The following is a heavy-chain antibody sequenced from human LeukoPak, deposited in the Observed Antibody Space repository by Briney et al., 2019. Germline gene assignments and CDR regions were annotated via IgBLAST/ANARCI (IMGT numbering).Heavy chain of an antibody. CDR2: INPKNGGT. CDR1: GYSFTDYH. J-gene: IGHJ5*02. D-gene: IGHD1-26*01. CDR3: ARVVKHWFDP. Sequence: ASVKVSCKASGYSFTDYHIHWVRQAPGQGLEWLGWINPKNGGTKYARKFWGRFTLTEDTSSSTAYMELSRLRSDDTAVYYCARVVKHWFDPWGQGTLVTVSS. V-gene: IGHV1-2*02.